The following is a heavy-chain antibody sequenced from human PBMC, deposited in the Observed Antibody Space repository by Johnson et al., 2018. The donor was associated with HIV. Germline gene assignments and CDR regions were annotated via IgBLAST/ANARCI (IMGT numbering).Heavy chain of an antibody. CDR3: ARQHYYGSGSYPGAFDI. CDR1: GFTFSSYA. V-gene: IGHV3-30*14. D-gene: IGHD3-10*01. J-gene: IGHJ3*02. Sequence: QVQLVESGGGVVQPGRSLRLSCAASGFTFSSYAMHWVRQAPGKGLEWVAVISYDRSNKYYADSVKGRFTISRDNSKNTLYLQMGSLRAEDMAVYYCARQHYYGSGSYPGAFDIWGQGTMVTVSS. CDR2: ISYDRSNK.